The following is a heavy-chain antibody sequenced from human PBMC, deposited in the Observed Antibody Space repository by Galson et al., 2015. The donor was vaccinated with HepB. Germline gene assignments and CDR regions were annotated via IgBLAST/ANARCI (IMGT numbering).Heavy chain of an antibody. CDR2: IYWDDDK. V-gene: IGHV2-5*02. Sequence: PALVKPTQTLTLTCTLSGVSVSTSGVGVGWIRQPPGKALEWLALIYWDDDKRYSPFLKSRLTITRDTPNNQVVLTMTNMDPVETATYYCGHEGANSVYNWFHPWGQGTLVTVSS. J-gene: IGHJ5*02. D-gene: IGHD5/OR15-5a*01. CDR1: GVSVSTSGVG. CDR3: GHEGANSVYNWFHP.